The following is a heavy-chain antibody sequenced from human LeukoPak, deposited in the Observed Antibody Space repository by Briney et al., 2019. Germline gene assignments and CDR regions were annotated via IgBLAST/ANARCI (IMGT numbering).Heavy chain of an antibody. CDR2: ISYDGSNK. CDR1: GFTFSSYG. CDR3: AKDPWEEAAAPYYYGMDV. J-gene: IGHJ6*02. Sequence: GGSLRLSCVASGFTFSSYGMHWVRQAPGKGLEWVAVISYDGSNKYYADSVKGRFTISRDNSKNTLYLQMNSLRAEDTAVYYCAKDPWEEAAAPYYYGMDVWGQGTTVTVSS. D-gene: IGHD6-13*01. V-gene: IGHV3-30*18.